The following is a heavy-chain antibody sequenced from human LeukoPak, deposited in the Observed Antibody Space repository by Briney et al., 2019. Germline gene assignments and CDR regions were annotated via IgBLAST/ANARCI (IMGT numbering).Heavy chain of an antibody. CDR1: GYTFTDYF. V-gene: IGHV1-2*06. CDR3: ARDFSSISNWELDY. CDR2: INPKNGDT. Sequence: ASVKVSCKASGYTFTDYFIHWVRQAPEQGLEWMGRINPKNGDTESARQFQGRVTMTRDTSISTAYMELIWLRSDDTAIYYCARDFSSISNWELDYWGQGTLVTVSP. D-gene: IGHD7-27*01. J-gene: IGHJ4*02.